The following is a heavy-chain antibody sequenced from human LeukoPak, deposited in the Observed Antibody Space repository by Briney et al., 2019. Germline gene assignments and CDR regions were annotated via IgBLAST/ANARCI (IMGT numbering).Heavy chain of an antibody. CDR1: GGPISSYF. J-gene: IGHJ5*02. V-gene: IGHV4-4*07. Sequence: PSETLSLTCTVSGGPISSYFWSWIRQPAGKGLEWIGRVYASGSTNYNPSLKSRVTMSVDTSKNQFSLKLSSVTAADTAVYYCARYSSSPGWFDPWGQGTLVTVSS. D-gene: IGHD6-6*01. CDR2: VYASGST. CDR3: ARYSSSPGWFDP.